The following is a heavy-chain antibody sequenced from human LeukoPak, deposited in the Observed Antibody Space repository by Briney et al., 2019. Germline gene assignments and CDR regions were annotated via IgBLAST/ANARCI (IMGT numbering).Heavy chain of an antibody. CDR1: GFTFTNAW. D-gene: IGHD2-21*02. Sequence: GGSLRLSCAASGFTFTNAWVTWVRQAPGKGLEWVGQIKSKTDGGATDYATPVKGRFTISRDDSRNTLYLIMNSLKTEDTAMYYCTTGLTSIVVMTGLRILDYWGQGILVTVSS. CDR2: IKSKTDGGAT. CDR3: TTGLTSIVVMTGLRILDY. J-gene: IGHJ4*02. V-gene: IGHV3-15*01.